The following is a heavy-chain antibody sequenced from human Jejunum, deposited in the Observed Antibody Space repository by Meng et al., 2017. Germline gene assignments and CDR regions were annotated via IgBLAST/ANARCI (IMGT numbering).Heavy chain of an antibody. D-gene: IGHD4-11*01. CDR1: GYSFTNYW. CDR3: ARGWGSGDYNALFDF. J-gene: IGHJ4*02. CDR2: IFPGDSDT. Sequence: GESLKISCKAFGYSFTNYWIGWVRQMPGKGLEWMGIIFPGDSDTVYSPSFQGQVTISTDKSINTAYLQWSSLKASDTAMYYCARGWGSGDYNALFDFWGQGTLVTVSS. V-gene: IGHV5-51*01.